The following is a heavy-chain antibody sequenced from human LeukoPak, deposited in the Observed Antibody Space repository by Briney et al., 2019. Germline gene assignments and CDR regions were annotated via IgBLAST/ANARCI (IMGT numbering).Heavy chain of an antibody. CDR2: ISYSGSS. CDR3: ARDRGDG. Sequence: SETLSLTCTLSVDSIFRTIYYWGWIRQSPGKGLDWHGSISYSGSSFCKPSLKSRVTIAVDTSKNQFSLRLSSVTAADTAVYYCARDRGDGWGQGTLVTVSS. V-gene: IGHV4-39*07. D-gene: IGHD7-27*01. CDR1: VDSIFRTIYY. J-gene: IGHJ4*02.